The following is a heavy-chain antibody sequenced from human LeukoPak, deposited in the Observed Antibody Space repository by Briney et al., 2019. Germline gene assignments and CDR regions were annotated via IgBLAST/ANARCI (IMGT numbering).Heavy chain of an antibody. Sequence: ASVKVSFTASGYIFTGYYVHWVRQAPGQGLEWMGWINPNSGGTNYAQKFQGWVTMTRDTSINTAYMELSRLRSDDTAVYYCAREFGGVADFDYWGQGTLVTVSS. CDR3: AREFGGVADFDY. J-gene: IGHJ4*02. CDR1: GYIFTGYY. D-gene: IGHD3-16*01. V-gene: IGHV1-2*04. CDR2: INPNSGGT.